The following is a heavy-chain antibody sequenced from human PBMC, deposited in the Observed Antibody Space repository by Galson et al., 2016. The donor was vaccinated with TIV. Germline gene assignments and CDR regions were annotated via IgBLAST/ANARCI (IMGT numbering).Heavy chain of an antibody. CDR3: VKRKKYGGDAFDL. CDR2: IVGTGGTT. J-gene: IGHJ3*01. CDR1: GFTFSTYA. D-gene: IGHD4-23*01. Sequence: SLRLSCAASGFTFSTYAMNWVRQAPGKGLEWVSGIVGTGGTTYYADSVKGRFTISRDNSKNTLYLQMNSLIAEDTAVYYCVKRKKYGGDAFDLWGQGTLVTVSS. V-gene: IGHV3-23*01.